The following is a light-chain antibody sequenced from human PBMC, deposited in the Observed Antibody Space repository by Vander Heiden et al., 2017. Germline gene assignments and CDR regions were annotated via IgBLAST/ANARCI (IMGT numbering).Light chain of an antibody. CDR3: HQHKSYPPLT. CDR1: QGISSY. V-gene: IGKV1-9*01. CDR2: AEA. Sequence: DIQLTQSPSFLSASVGDRVTITGRPSQGISSYLAWYQQNPGKAPKPLIYAEAASQRRVRLRFRVSGCGTEFTLTLSSRQLEPFASYSCHQHKSYPPLTFGHGTKVDIK. J-gene: IGKJ3*01.